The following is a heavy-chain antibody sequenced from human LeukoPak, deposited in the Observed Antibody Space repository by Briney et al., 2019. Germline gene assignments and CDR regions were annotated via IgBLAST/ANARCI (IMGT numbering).Heavy chain of an antibody. V-gene: IGHV4-30-4*01. CDR3: ARDPIAAAEPIDY. Sequence: PSQTLSLTCTVSGGSIRSGDDYWTWIRQPPGTGLEWIGYIYYSGSTYYNPSLKSRVTISVDTSKNQFSLKLSSVTAADTAVYYCARDPIAAAEPIDYWGRGTLVTVSS. D-gene: IGHD6-13*01. CDR1: GGSIRSGDDY. CDR2: IYYSGST. J-gene: IGHJ4*02.